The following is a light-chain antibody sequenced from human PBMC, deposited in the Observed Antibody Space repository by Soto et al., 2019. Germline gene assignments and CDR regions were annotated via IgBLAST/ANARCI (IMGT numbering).Light chain of an antibody. Sequence: QSVLTQPPSASGTPGQRVTISSSGSSSNIGSNTVNWYQQLPGTAPKLLIYRNNQRPSGVPDRFSGSKSGTSASLAISGLQSEDEADYYCAAWDDRLNGWVFGGGTKLTVL. J-gene: IGLJ3*02. CDR2: RNN. CDR3: AAWDDRLNGWV. CDR1: SSNIGSNT. V-gene: IGLV1-44*01.